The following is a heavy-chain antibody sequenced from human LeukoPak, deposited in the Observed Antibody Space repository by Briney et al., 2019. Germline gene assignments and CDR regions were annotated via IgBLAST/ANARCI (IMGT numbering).Heavy chain of an antibody. CDR3: ARHKDYRPYYYGMDV. V-gene: IGHV4-59*08. CDR1: GGSISSYY. D-gene: IGHD4-11*01. Sequence: PSETLSLTCTVSGGSISSYYWSWIRQPPGKGLEWIGYIDYSGSTIYNPSFKSRVTISVDTSKNQFSLKLSSVTAADTAVYYCARHKDYRPYYYGMDVWGQGTTVTVSS. CDR2: IDYSGST. J-gene: IGHJ6*02.